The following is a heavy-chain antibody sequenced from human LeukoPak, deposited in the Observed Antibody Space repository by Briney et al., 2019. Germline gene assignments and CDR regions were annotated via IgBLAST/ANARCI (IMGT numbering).Heavy chain of an antibody. CDR1: GFTFSSYG. Sequence: GGSLRLSCAASGFTFSSYGMHWVRQAPGKGLEWVAVIWYDGSNKYYADSVKGRFTISRDNSKNTLYLQMNSLRAEDTAVYYCARDHGSDCSGGSCYEAPEDYYFDHWGQGTLVTVSS. J-gene: IGHJ4*02. D-gene: IGHD2-15*01. CDR3: ARDHGSDCSGGSCYEAPEDYYFDH. CDR2: IWYDGSNK. V-gene: IGHV3-33*01.